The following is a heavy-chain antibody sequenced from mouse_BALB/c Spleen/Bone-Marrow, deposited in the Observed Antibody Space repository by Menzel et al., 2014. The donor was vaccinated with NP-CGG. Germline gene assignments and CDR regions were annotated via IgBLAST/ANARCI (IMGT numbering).Heavy chain of an antibody. CDR3: ARTLGHYAMDY. CDR1: GFSLTGYG. CDR2: IWGDGST. V-gene: IGHV2-6-7*01. D-gene: IGHD4-1*01. J-gene: IGHJ4*01. Sequence: QVQLKDSGPGLVAPSQSLSITCTVSGFSLTGYGVNWVRQPPGKGLEWLGMIWGDGSTDYNSALKSRLSISKDNPKSQVFLKMNSLQTDDTARYYCARTLGHYAMDYWGQGTSVTVSS.